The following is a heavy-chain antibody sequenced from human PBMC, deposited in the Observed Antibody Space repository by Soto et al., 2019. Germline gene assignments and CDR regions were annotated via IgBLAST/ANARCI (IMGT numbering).Heavy chain of an antibody. D-gene: IGHD6-13*01. J-gene: IGHJ4*02. CDR3: AKDRSNSWSFDY. Sequence: QVQLVESGGGVVQPGRSLRLSCAASGFTFSSYAMHWVRQAPGKGLEWVAVISYDGTNKYYADSVKGRFTISRDNSGNTLSLQMNSLGAGDTAVYYCAKDRSNSWSFDYWGQGTLVTVSS. V-gene: IGHV3-30*04. CDR2: ISYDGTNK. CDR1: GFTFSSYA.